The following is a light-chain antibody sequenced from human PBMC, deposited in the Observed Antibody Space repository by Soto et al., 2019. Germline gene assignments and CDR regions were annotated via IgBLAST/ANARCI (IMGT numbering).Light chain of an antibody. V-gene: IGKV1-27*01. J-gene: IGKJ4*01. CDR3: QKYDNAPLT. Sequence: DIQMTQAPSSLSASVGDRVTITCRARQDISTYLAWYQQKPGKVPKLLISAAYTLQSGVPPRFSGSGSGTEFPLTISSLQPEDVATYYCQKYDNAPLTCGGGTKVEIK. CDR1: QDISTY. CDR2: AAY.